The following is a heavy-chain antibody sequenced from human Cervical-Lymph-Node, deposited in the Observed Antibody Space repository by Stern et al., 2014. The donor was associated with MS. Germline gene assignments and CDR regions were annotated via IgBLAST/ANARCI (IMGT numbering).Heavy chain of an antibody. CDR3: ARGVAHGELDY. CDR2: IDSSGGT. V-gene: IGHV3-13*01. CDR1: GFTFTTYD. D-gene: IGHD4-17*01. Sequence: EVQLVESGGDLVQPGGSLRLSCAVSGFTFTTYDMHWVRQTSGKGLELVSTIDSSGGTFYPASVKGRFTISRDNAKNSFYLQMNSLRAGDTAVYYCARGVAHGELDYWGPGTLVTVSS. J-gene: IGHJ4*02.